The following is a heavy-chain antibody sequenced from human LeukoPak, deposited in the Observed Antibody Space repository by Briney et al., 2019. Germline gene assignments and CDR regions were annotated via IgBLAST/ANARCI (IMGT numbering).Heavy chain of an antibody. CDR2: INGGGNTT. J-gene: IGHJ6*03. D-gene: IGHD6-19*01. V-gene: IGHV3-23*01. Sequence: GGSLRLSCAASGFAFSSFAMGWVRQSPGKGLEWLSTINGGGNTTFYADSVKGRFTISRDNSKNNLYLYMDSLRPDDTAIYYCTKELHVAVAVADYYYFYMDVWGRGTAVTVSS. CDR3: TKELHVAVAVADYYYFYMDV. CDR1: GFAFSSFA.